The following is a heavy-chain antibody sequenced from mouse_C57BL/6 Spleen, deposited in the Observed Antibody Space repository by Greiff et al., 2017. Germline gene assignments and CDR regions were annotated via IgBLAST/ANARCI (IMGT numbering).Heavy chain of an antibody. CDR2: IDSSDSYN. D-gene: IGHD3-2*02. CDR3: ARGGTGQATGFAY. Sequence: VQLQQPGAELVRPGTSVKLSCKASGYTFTSYWMHWVKPRPGQGLEWIGVIDSSDSYNNYTQKIKGKATLTVNTSSSTAYMQLSSQTSEDAAVYYCARGGTGQATGFAYWGQGTLVTVSA. J-gene: IGHJ3*01. V-gene: IGHV1-59*01. CDR1: GYTFTSYW.